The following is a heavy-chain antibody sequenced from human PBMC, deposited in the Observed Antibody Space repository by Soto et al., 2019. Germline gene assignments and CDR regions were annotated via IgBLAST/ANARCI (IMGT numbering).Heavy chain of an antibody. J-gene: IGHJ6*02. Sequence: PSVKVSCKASGYTFTGYYMHWVRQAPGQGLEWMGWINPNSGGTNYAQKFQGWVTMTRDTSISTAYMELSRLRSDDTAVYYCAREHGYSYGPYYYGMDVWGQGTTVTVSS. CDR1: GYTFTGYY. CDR3: AREHGYSYGPYYYGMDV. CDR2: INPNSGGT. D-gene: IGHD5-18*01. V-gene: IGHV1-2*04.